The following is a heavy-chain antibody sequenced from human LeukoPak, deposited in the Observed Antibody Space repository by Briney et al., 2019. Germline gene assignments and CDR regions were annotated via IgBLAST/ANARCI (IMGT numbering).Heavy chain of an antibody. J-gene: IGHJ5*02. CDR3: ARVNGGYDFWSGYYTATNWFDP. Sequence: PSETLSLTCTVSGGSISSYYWSWIRQPPGKGLEWLGYIYYSGSTNYNPSLKSRVTISVDTSKNQFSLKLSSVTAADTAVYYCARVNGGYDFWSGYYTATNWFDPWGQGTLVTVSS. V-gene: IGHV4-59*01. CDR1: GGSISSYY. CDR2: IYYSGST. D-gene: IGHD3-3*01.